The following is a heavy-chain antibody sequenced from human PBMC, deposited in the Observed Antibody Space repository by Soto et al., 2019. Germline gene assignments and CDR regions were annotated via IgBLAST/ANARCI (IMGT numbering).Heavy chain of an antibody. CDR1: GGSISSSSYY. D-gene: IGHD3-22*01. CDR2: IYYSGST. CDR3: ARRVPNYYDAIY. J-gene: IGHJ4*02. Sequence: QLQLQESGPGLVKPSETLSLTCTVSGGSISSSSYYWGWIRQPPGKGLEWIGSIYYSGSTYYNPSLKSRVTISVDTSKNQFSLKLSSVTAADTTVYYCARRVPNYYDAIYWGQGTLVTVSS. V-gene: IGHV4-39*01.